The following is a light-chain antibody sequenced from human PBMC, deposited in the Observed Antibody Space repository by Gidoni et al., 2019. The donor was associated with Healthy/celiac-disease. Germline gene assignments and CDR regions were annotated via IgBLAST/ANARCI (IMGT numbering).Light chain of an antibody. Sequence: QSVLTQPPSVSGAPGQRVTISCTGSSSNIGSVYDVHWYQQLPGTDPKLLIYCNSNRPSGVPDRFSGSKSGTSASLAITGLQAEDEADYYCQSYDSSLSVLYVFGTGTKVTVL. CDR2: CNS. CDR3: QSYDSSLSVLYV. J-gene: IGLJ1*01. CDR1: SSNIGSVYD. V-gene: IGLV1-40*01.